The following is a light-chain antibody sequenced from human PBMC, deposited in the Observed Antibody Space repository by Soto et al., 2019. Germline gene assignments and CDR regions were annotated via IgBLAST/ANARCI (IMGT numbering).Light chain of an antibody. CDR1: SSDVGGYNY. V-gene: IGLV2-14*01. J-gene: IGLJ1*01. CDR2: EVS. CDR3: SSYTSSSTLV. Sequence: QSVLTQPASVSGSPGQSITISCTGTSSDVGGYNYVSWYQQHPGKAPKLMIYEVSNRPSGVSNRFSGSKSGNTASLTISVLHAEYEADYYCSSYTSSSTLVFGTGTKLTVL.